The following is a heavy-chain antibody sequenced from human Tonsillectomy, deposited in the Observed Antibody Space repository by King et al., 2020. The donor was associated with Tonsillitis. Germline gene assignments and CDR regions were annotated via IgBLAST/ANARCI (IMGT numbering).Heavy chain of an antibody. CDR3: AGDYGDFLGSYYYYGMDV. D-gene: IGHD4-17*01. V-gene: IGHV3-7*01. J-gene: IGHJ6*02. Sequence: VQLVESGGGLVQPGGSLRLSCAASGFTFSSYWMSWVRQAPGKGLEWVANIKQDGSEKYYVDSVKGRFTISRDNAKNSLYLQMNSLRAEDTAVYYCAGDYGDFLGSYYYYGMDVWGQGTTVTVSS. CDR1: GFTFSSYW. CDR2: IKQDGSEK.